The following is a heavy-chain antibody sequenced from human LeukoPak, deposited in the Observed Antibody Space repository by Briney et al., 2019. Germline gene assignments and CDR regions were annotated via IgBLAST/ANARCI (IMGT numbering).Heavy chain of an antibody. CDR2: IIPILGIA. V-gene: IGHV1-69*04. CDR3: ARDINSSGYIDAFDI. CDR1: GGTFSSYA. J-gene: IGHJ3*02. Sequence: SVKVSCKASGGTFSSYAISWVRQAPGQGLEWMGRIIPILGIANYAQKFQGRVTITADESTSTAYMELSSLRSEDTAVYYCARDINSSGYIDAFDIWGQGTMVTVSS. D-gene: IGHD3-22*01.